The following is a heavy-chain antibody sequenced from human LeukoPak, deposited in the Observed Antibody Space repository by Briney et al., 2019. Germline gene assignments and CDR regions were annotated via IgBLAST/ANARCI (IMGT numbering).Heavy chain of an antibody. D-gene: IGHD6-13*01. V-gene: IGHV3-9*01. Sequence: PGGSLRLSCAASGFTFDDYAMHWVRQAPGKGLEWVSGISWNSGSIGYADSVKGRFTISSDNAKNSLYLQMNSLRAEDTALYYCAKDRAYSSSSDFDYWGQGTLVTVSS. CDR2: ISWNSGSI. CDR1: GFTFDDYA. J-gene: IGHJ4*02. CDR3: AKDRAYSSSSDFDY.